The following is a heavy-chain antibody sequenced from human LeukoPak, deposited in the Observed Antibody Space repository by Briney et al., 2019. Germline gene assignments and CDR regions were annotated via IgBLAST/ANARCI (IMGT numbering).Heavy chain of an antibody. Sequence: PGGSLRLSCAASGFTFSSYEMNWVRQAPGKGLEWVSYMTSSGSTIYYADSVKGRFTISRDNAKKSLYLQMNSLRAEDTAVYSCARDLRSHRGAGLGRYFDYWGQGTLVTVSS. D-gene: IGHD2-15*01. CDR3: ARDLRSHRGAGLGRYFDY. CDR2: MTSSGSTI. J-gene: IGHJ4*02. V-gene: IGHV3-48*03. CDR1: GFTFSSYE.